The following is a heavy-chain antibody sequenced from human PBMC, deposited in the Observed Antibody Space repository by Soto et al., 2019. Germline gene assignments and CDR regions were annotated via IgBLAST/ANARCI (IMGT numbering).Heavy chain of an antibody. CDR1: GFTFSGSA. Sequence: GGSLRLSCAASGFTFSGSAMHWVRQASGKGLEWVGRIRSKANSYATAYAASVKGRFTISRDDSKNTAYLQMNSLKTEDTAVDYCTRPSQSYCSGGSCYSYYYYMDVWGKGTTVTVSS. CDR3: TRPSQSYCSGGSCYSYYYYMDV. V-gene: IGHV3-73*01. J-gene: IGHJ6*03. D-gene: IGHD2-15*01. CDR2: IRSKANSYAT.